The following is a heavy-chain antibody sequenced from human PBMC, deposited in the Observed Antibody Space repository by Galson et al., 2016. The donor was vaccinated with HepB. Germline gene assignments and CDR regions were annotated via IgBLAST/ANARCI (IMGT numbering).Heavy chain of an antibody. V-gene: IGHV3-33*01. CDR3: TRGDYGDH. CDR1: GFIFSNYG. CDR2: IWYDGSQE. J-gene: IGHJ4*02. Sequence: SLRLSCAASGFIFSNYGMHWVRQAPGKGLQWVAVIWYDGSQEYYVDAVKGRFIISRDNSKNTVYLQMNSLRAEDTGVYYCTRGDYGDHWGQGALVTVSS. D-gene: IGHD4/OR15-4a*01.